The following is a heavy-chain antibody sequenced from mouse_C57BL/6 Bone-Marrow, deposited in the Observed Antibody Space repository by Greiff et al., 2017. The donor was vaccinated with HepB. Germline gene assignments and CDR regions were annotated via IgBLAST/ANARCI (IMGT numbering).Heavy chain of an antibody. CDR3: TRDPTIVSYWYFDV. V-gene: IGHV5-9-1*02. Sequence: VKLVESGEGLVKPGGSLKLSCAASGFTFSSYAMSWVRQTPEKRLEWVAYISSGGDYIYYADTVKGRFTISRDNARNTLYLQMSSLKSEDTAMYYCTRDPTIVSYWYFDVWGTGTTVTVSS. J-gene: IGHJ1*03. D-gene: IGHD2-5*01. CDR2: ISSGGDYI. CDR1: GFTFSSYA.